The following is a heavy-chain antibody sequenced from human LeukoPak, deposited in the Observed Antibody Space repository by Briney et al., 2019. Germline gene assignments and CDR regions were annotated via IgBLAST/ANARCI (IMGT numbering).Heavy chain of an antibody. CDR3: ARVGGATAVTMYFEY. V-gene: IGHV3-48*02. Sequence: GGSLRLSCVVSGVTFSGYSMIWVRQAPGKGLEWLSFMTTSGNTIFYAESVKDRFTISRDNAKKSLYLQMNSLRDEDTAVYYCARVGGATAVTMYFEYWGQGTLVTVSS. CDR2: MTTSGNTI. D-gene: IGHD1-26*01. CDR1: GVTFSGYS. J-gene: IGHJ4*02.